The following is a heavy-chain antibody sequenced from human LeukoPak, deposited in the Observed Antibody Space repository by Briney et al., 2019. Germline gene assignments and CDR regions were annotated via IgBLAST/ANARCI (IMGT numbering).Heavy chain of an antibody. V-gene: IGHV1-3*01. D-gene: IGHD6-13*01. CDR3: ARLAAAGTFDP. Sequence: ASVKVSCTASGYTFTSYDINWVRQATGQRHEWMGWINAGNGNTKYSQKYQGRVTITRDTSASTAYMELSSLRSEDTAVYYCARLAAAGTFDPWGQGTLVTVSS. J-gene: IGHJ5*02. CDR2: INAGNGNT. CDR1: GYTFTSYD.